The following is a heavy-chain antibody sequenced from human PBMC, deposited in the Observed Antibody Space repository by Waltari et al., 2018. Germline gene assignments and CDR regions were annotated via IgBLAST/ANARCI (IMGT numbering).Heavy chain of an antibody. D-gene: IGHD2-8*01. J-gene: IGHJ4*02. V-gene: IGHV3-72*01. Sequence: EVQLVESGGGLVQPGGSLRLSCAASGFTFSEHYMDWVRQAPGKGMGWFPRTTNKASSHSTEYAASVKGRFTISRDDSKNSLYLQMTSLKTEDAAVYYCARAGVGTRYFDYWGQGTLVTVSS. CDR1: GFTFSEHY. CDR2: TTNKASSHST. CDR3: ARAGVGTRYFDY.